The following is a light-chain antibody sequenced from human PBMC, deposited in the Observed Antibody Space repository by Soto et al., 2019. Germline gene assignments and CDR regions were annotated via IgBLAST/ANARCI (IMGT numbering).Light chain of an antibody. CDR2: GAS. CDR3: QQYGSSPL. V-gene: IGKV3-15*01. CDR1: QSVSSN. J-gene: IGKJ1*01. Sequence: EIVMTQSPATLSVSPGERATLSCRASQSVSSNLAWYQQKPGQAPRLLIYGASTRATGIPARFSGSGSGTEFTLTISSLQSEDFAVYYCQQYGSSPLFGQGTKVE.